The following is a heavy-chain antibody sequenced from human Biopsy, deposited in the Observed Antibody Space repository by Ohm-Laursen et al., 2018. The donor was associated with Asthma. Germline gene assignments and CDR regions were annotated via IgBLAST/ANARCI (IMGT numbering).Heavy chain of an antibody. J-gene: IGHJ4*02. CDR3: RALPTRTMYFDS. V-gene: IGHV3-9*01. D-gene: IGHD4/OR15-4a*01. CDR2: ISWNSRSI. CDR1: GLNFGDYV. Sequence: SLRLSCTASGLNFGDYVMHWVRQAPGKGLEWVSGISWNSRSIGYGDSVKGRFTISRDNTKNSLYLQMNSLSPEDTAMYYCRALPTRTMYFDSWGQGALVTASS.